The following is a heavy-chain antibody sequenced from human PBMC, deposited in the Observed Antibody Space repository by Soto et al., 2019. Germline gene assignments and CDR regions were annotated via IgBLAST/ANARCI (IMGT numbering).Heavy chain of an antibody. CDR1: GYTFTSYG. CDR2: ISAYNGNR. CDR3: AIDIRCYGELNYFDY. V-gene: IGHV1-18*01. Sequence: QVQLVQSGAEVKKPGASVKVSCKASGYTFTSYGISWVRQAPGQGLEWMGWISAYNGNRNYAQKLQGRVTMTTDTSTSTAYMELRSLRSDDTAVYYCAIDIRCYGELNYFDYWGQGTLVTVSS. D-gene: IGHD3-10*01. J-gene: IGHJ4*02.